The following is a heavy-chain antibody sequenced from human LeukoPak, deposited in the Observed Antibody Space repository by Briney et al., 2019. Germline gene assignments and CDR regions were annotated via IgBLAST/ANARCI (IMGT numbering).Heavy chain of an antibody. J-gene: IGHJ4*02. CDR3: ARHSRSWHDLDY. Sequence: SETLSLTCAVYGGSFSGYYWTWIRQPPGKGLEWIGEIHHSGRTYSNPSLKSRITISVDTSKNQFSLKLSSVTAADTAVYYCARHSRSWHDLDYWGQGTLVTVSS. CDR2: IHHSGRT. D-gene: IGHD6-13*01. V-gene: IGHV4-34*01. CDR1: GGSFSGYY.